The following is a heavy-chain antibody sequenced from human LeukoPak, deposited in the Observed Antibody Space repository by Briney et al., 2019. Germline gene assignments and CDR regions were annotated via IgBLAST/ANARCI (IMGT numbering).Heavy chain of an antibody. J-gene: IGHJ4*02. CDR3: AAIEMAPTNYFDY. CDR1: GGSIITSSYY. D-gene: IGHD5-24*01. CDR2: VSYSGDS. V-gene: IGHV4-39*01. Sequence: SETLSLICSVSGGSIITSSYYWGWLRQPPGKGLEWIGNVSYSGDSYYNPSLKRRVTISVDTSENQFSLKLTSVTATDTAVYYCAAIEMAPTNYFDYWGQGMLVTVSS.